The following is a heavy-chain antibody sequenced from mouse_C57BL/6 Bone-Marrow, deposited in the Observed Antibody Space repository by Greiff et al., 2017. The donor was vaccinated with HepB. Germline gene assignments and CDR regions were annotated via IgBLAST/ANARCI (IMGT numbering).Heavy chain of an antibody. J-gene: IGHJ4*01. CDR1: GYTFTDYY. V-gene: IGHV1-26*01. CDR3: ASLGRHYAMDY. D-gene: IGHD4-1*01. Sequence: EVQLQQSGPELVKPGASVKISCKASGYTFTDYYMNWVKQSHGKSLEWIGDINPNNGGTSYNQKFKGKATLTVDKSSSTAYMELRSLTSEDSAVYYCASLGRHYAMDYWGQGTSVTVSS. CDR2: INPNNGGT.